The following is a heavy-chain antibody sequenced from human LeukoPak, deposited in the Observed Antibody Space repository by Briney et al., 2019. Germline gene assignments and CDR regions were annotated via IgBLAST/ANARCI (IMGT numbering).Heavy chain of an antibody. CDR1: GFTFSSYS. V-gene: IGHV3-48*04. CDR3: ARDSPYYYDSSGYSYFDY. Sequence: PGGSLRLSCAASGFTFSSYSMNWVRQAPGKGLEWVSYISSSSSTIYYADSVKGRFTISRDNAKNSLYLQMNSLRAGDTAVYYCARDSPYYYDSSGYSYFDYWGQGTLVTVSS. CDR2: ISSSSSTI. D-gene: IGHD3-22*01. J-gene: IGHJ4*02.